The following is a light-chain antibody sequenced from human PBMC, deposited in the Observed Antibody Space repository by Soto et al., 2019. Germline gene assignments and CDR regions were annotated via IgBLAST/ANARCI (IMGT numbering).Light chain of an antibody. Sequence: QSVLTQPPSASGSPGQSVTISCTGTSSDVGAYDYVSWYQQHPGKAPKLMIYEINKRPSGVPDRFSGSKSGNTASLTVSRLQAEDEADYYCSSFVGSNNFPYVFGTGTKLTVL. J-gene: IGLJ1*01. V-gene: IGLV2-8*01. CDR3: SSFVGSNNFPYV. CDR2: EIN. CDR1: SSDVGAYDY.